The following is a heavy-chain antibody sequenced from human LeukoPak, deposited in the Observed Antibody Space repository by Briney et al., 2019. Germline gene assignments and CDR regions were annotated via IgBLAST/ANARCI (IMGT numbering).Heavy chain of an antibody. Sequence: PSETLSLTCAVYGGSFSGYYWSWIRQTSGKGLEWIGEINHSGDTRYNPSLKSRVTISVDTSKNQISLKLSSVTAADTAVYYCARPYMSGPAFDSWGQGSLVTVSS. CDR1: GGSFSGYY. J-gene: IGHJ4*02. CDR3: ARPYMSGPAFDS. V-gene: IGHV4-34*01. CDR2: INHSGDT. D-gene: IGHD6-19*01.